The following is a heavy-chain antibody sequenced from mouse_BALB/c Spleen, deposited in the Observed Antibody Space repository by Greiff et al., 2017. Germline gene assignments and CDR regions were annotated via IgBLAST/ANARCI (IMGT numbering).Heavy chain of an antibody. V-gene: IGHV1-54*03. CDR2: INPGSGGT. CDR1: GYAFTNYL. D-gene: IGHD1-1*01. CDR3: ARYYGSSYAMDY. J-gene: IGHJ2*01. Sequence: QVQLQQSGAELVRPGTSVKVSCKASGYAFTNYLIEWVKQRPGQGLEWIGVINPGSGGTNYNEKFKGKATLTADKSSSTAYMQLSSLTSDDSAVYFCARYYGSSYAMDYWGQGTTLTVSS.